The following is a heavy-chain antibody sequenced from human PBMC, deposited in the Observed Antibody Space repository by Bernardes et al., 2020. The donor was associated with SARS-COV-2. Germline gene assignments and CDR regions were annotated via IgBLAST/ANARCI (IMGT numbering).Heavy chain of an antibody. CDR1: TGSISSYS. CDR3: ARKRYFEWLLSEYYFDY. V-gene: IGHV4-59*01. CDR2: IYDSGRT. Sequence: SETLSLTCTVSTGSISSYSWSWIRQPPGKGLEWIGNIYDSGRTTYNPSLKSRVTMSVDTSRSQFTLKLNSVTAADTAVYYCARKRYFEWLLSEYYFDYWGQGTLVTVSS. J-gene: IGHJ4*02. D-gene: IGHD3-9*01.